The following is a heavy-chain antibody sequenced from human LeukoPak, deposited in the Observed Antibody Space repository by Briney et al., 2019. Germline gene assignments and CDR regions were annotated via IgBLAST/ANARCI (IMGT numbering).Heavy chain of an antibody. CDR3: AKDPVGASVGGDY. CDR1: GFSFSSYS. J-gene: IGHJ4*02. CDR2: ISSSSTYI. D-gene: IGHD1-26*01. Sequence: GGSLRLSCAASGFSFSSYSMNWVRQAPGKGLDWVSSISSSSTYIYYSDSVKGRFTISRDNAKNSLYLQMNSLRAEDTAVYYCAKDPVGASVGGDYWGQGTLVTVSS. V-gene: IGHV3-21*01.